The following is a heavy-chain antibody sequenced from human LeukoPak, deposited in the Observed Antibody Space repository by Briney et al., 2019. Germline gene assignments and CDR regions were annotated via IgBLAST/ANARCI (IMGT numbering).Heavy chain of an antibody. CDR2: INPNSGGT. D-gene: IGHD2-2*01. Sequence: GASVKVSCKASGYTFTGYYMHWVRQAPGQGLEWMGWINPNSGGTNYAQKFQGRVTMTRDTSISTAYMELSRLRSDDTAVYYCARAKYQLLRGNWFDPWGQGTLVTVSS. CDR1: GYTFTGYY. J-gene: IGHJ5*02. V-gene: IGHV1-2*02. CDR3: ARAKYQLLRGNWFDP.